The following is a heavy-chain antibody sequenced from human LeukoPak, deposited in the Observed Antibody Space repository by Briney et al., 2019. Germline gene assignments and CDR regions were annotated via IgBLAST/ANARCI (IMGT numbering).Heavy chain of an antibody. CDR1: GFTFSTYW. D-gene: IGHD5-18*01. CDR3: ATPPRAYTSS. Sequence: GGSLRLSCAASGFTFSTYWMSWVRQAPGKGLEWVANINQDGSDKYYVDSVKGRLTISRDNAKNSLYLQMNSLRAEDTAVYYCATPPRAYTSSWGHGTLVTVSS. V-gene: IGHV3-7*02. CDR2: INQDGSDK. J-gene: IGHJ5*01.